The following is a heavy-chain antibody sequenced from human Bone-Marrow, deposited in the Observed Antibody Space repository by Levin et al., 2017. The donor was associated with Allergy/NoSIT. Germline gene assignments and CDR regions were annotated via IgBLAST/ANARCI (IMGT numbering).Heavy chain of an antibody. CDR1: GFTFSSYA. D-gene: IGHD3-22*01. V-gene: IGHV3-23*01. Sequence: GGSLRLSCAASGFTFSSYAMSWVRQAPGKGLEWVSAISGSGGSTYYADSVKGRFTISRDNSKNTLYLQMNSLRAEDTAVYYCAKDSSGYSMVRPADYWGQGTLVTVSS. CDR3: AKDSSGYSMVRPADY. CDR2: ISGSGGST. J-gene: IGHJ4*02.